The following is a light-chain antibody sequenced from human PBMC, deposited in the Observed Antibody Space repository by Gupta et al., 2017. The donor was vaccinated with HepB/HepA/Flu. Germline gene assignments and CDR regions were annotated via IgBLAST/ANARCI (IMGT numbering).Light chain of an antibody. CDR1: QSVSSSY. CDR3: QQDCSSLWT. Sequence: EIVLTQSPGTLSLSPGERATLSCRARQSVSSSYLAWYQQKPGQAPRLLIYGASSRATGIPDRFSGSGSGTDFTLTISRREPEDFAVYYCQQDCSSLWTFGQGTKVEIK. V-gene: IGKV3-20*01. CDR2: GAS. J-gene: IGKJ1*01.